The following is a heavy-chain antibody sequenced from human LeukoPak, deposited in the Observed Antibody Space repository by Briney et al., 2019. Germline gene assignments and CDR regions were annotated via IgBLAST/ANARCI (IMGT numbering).Heavy chain of an antibody. V-gene: IGHV1-46*01. Sequence: GASVKVSCKASGYTFTSYYMHGVRQAPRQGLEWMGIINPSGGSTSYAQKFQGRVTITSHTSTSTVNMYLSSLRANDTSVCYCARDSSLATITYVFDIWGQGXMVTVS. J-gene: IGHJ3*02. CDR1: GYTFTSYY. CDR3: ARDSSLATITYVFDI. D-gene: IGHD5-12*01. CDR2: INPSGGST.